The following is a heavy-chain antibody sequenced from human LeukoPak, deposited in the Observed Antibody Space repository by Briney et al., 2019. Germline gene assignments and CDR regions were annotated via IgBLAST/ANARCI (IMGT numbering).Heavy chain of an antibody. V-gene: IGHV3-23*01. J-gene: IGHJ4*02. Sequence: GGSLRLSCATSDFTFRDYAMTWVRQAPGKGLEWVSVISNSGDNTYYADAVKGRFAISRDNSKNTLYLQMNSLRVEDTAVYYCAKYAPPTTVVTRYFDYWGQGTLVTVS. CDR1: DFTFRDYA. D-gene: IGHD4-11*01. CDR2: ISNSGDNT. CDR3: AKYAPPTTVVTRYFDY.